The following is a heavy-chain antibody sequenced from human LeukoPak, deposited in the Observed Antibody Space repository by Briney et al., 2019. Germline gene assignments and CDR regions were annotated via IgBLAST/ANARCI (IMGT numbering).Heavy chain of an antibody. CDR3: ARVQDFETRGYYLGY. Sequence: PSETLSLTCAVYGWSFSDYYWNWIRQPPGKGLEWIGEINHSGSTNYNPSLKSRVTMSADTFKNQFSLTLSSVTAADTAVYYCARVQDFETRGYYLGYWGHGTLVTVSS. CDR1: GWSFSDYY. CDR2: INHSGST. V-gene: IGHV4-34*01. J-gene: IGHJ4*01. D-gene: IGHD3-22*01.